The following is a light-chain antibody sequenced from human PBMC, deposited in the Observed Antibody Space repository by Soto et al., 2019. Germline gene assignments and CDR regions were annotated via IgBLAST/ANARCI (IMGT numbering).Light chain of an antibody. Sequence: EIVLTQSPATLSLSPGERATLSCMASQTVSSSLAWYQQKPGQAPRPLIYEVSNRATGIPARFSGSGSGADFTLTISSLEHGNFALYYCQQHINWPLTFGGGTKADIK. CDR1: QTVSSS. CDR2: EVS. V-gene: IGKV3-11*01. CDR3: QQHINWPLT. J-gene: IGKJ4*01.